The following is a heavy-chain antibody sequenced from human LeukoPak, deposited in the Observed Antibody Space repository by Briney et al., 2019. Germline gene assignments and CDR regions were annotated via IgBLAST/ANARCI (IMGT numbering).Heavy chain of an antibody. CDR2: ISSSSTYI. CDR3: ARARNDYGDYDAFDI. D-gene: IGHD4-17*01. J-gene: IGHJ3*02. CDR1: GFTFSSYS. Sequence: GGSLRLSCAASGFTFSSYSMTWVRQAPGKGLEWVSSISSSSTYIYYADSVKGRFTISRDNAKKSLHLQMSSLRAEDTAVYNCARARNDYGDYDAFDIWGQGTMVTVSS. V-gene: IGHV3-21*01.